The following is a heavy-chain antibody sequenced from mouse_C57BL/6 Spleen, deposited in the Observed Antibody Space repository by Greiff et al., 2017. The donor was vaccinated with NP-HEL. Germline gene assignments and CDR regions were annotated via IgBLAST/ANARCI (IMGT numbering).Heavy chain of an antibody. V-gene: IGHV1-82*01. CDR3: ARGYYDYLYYFDY. CDR1: GYAFSSSW. D-gene: IGHD2-4*01. CDR2: IYPGDGDT. J-gene: IGHJ2*01. Sequence: QVTLKESGPELVKPGASVKISCKASGYAFSSSWMNWVKQRPGKGLEWIGRIYPGDGDTNYNGKFKGKATLTADKSSSTAYMQLSSLTSEDSAVYFCARGYYDYLYYFDYWGQGTTLTVSS.